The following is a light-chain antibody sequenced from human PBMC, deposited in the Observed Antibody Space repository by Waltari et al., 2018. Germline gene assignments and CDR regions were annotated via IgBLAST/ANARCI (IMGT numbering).Light chain of an antibody. CDR1: QSVLSNSDNKNY. V-gene: IGKV4-1*01. J-gene: IGKJ1*01. Sequence: DIVMTQSPDSLAVSLGERAIINCKSSQSVLSNSDNKNYLSWHQQRPGQPPKLLISLASSRESGVPDRFSGSGSGTDFTLTISSLQAEDVAVYFCQQHYGAPLTFGQGTKVEIK. CDR2: LAS. CDR3: QQHYGAPLT.